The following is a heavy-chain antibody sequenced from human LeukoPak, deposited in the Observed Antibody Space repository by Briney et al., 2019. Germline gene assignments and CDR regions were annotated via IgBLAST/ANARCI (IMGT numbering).Heavy chain of an antibody. Sequence: SDTLSLTCTLSGGSISSYYWSWIRQPPGKGREWIGYIYYSGSTNYNPSLKSPVTISVATSKNHFSLKLSSVTAADTAVYYCARSGGGNPKIYYYYGMGVWGQGTTVTVSS. CDR3: ARSGGGNPKIYYYYGMGV. J-gene: IGHJ6*02. V-gene: IGHV4-59*07. D-gene: IGHD4-23*01. CDR1: GGSISSYY. CDR2: IYYSGST.